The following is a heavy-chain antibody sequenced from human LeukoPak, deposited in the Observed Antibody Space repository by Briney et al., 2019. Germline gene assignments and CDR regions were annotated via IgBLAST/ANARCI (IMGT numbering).Heavy chain of an antibody. D-gene: IGHD3-10*01. CDR2: IYYSGST. CDR3: ARDKYYYDSGIGWRYFDY. CDR1: GASISRTTYY. V-gene: IGHV4-39*07. Sequence: SETLSLTCTVSGASISRTTYYWGWVRQPPRKGLEWIASIYYSGSTYYNPSLKSRVTISVDTSKNQFSLRLSSVTAADTAVYYCARDKYYYDSGIGWRYFDYWGQGTLVTVSS. J-gene: IGHJ4*02.